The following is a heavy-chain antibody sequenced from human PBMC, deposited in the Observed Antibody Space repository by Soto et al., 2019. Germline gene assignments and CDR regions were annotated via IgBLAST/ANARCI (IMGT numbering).Heavy chain of an antibody. D-gene: IGHD6-19*01. CDR2: IKGDGSQK. CDR3: VGGSGWVPDC. J-gene: IGHJ4*02. CDR1: GFIFSTYW. V-gene: IGHV3-7*05. Sequence: EVQLVESGGGLVQPGGSLRLSCAASGFIFSTYWMDWVRQAPGKGLQWVANIKGDGSQKYYVDSVEGRFTISRDNAKNSLYLEMNSLRVEDTAVYYCVGGSGWVPDCWGQGTLVTVSP.